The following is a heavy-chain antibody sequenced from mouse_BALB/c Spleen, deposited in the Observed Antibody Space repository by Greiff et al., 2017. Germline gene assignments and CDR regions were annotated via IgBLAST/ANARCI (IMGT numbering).Heavy chain of an antibody. CDR3: ASHYYGSKSLYWYFDV. Sequence: QVQLQQSGAELMKPGASVKISCKATGYTFSSYWIEWVKQRPGHGLEWIGEIFPGSGSTNYNEKFKGKATFTADTSSNTAYMQLSSLTSEDSAVYYCASHYYGSKSLYWYFDVWGAGTTVTVSS. J-gene: IGHJ1*01. CDR2: IFPGSGST. CDR1: GYTFSSYW. V-gene: IGHV1-9*01. D-gene: IGHD1-1*01.